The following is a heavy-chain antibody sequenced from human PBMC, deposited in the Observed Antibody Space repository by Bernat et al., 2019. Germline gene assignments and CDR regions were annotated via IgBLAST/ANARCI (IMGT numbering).Heavy chain of an antibody. J-gene: IGHJ6*02. CDR2: IYYDGSNK. V-gene: IGHV3-33*01. CDR3: ASASSGSALYGMGV. CDR1: GFTFSNFG. D-gene: IGHD1-26*01. Sequence: QVHLVESGGGVVQPGRSLRLSCAASGFTFSNFGMHWVRQAPGKGLEWVALIYYDGSNKYYADSVKGRFTISRDNSKNTLYLQMNSLRAEDTAVYYCASASSGSALYGMGVWGQGTTVTVSS.